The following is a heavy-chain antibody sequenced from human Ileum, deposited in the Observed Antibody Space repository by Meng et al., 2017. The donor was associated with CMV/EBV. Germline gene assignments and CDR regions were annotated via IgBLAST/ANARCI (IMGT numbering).Heavy chain of an antibody. V-gene: IGHV1-2*02. J-gene: IGHJ5*02. Sequence: ASVKVSCKASGYTFTGYYMHWVRQAPGQGLEWMGWINPNSGGTNYAQKFQGRVTMTRDTSISTAYMELSRLRSDDTAVYYCARDKNYYGSGTTTWDNWFDPWGQGTLVTVSS. CDR3: ARDKNYYGSGTTTWDNWFDP. CDR2: INPNSGGT. CDR1: GYTFTGYY. D-gene: IGHD3-10*01.